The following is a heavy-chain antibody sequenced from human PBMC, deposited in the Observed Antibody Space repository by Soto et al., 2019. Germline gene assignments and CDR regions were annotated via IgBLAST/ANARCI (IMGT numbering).Heavy chain of an antibody. CDR1: GGSISSSSYY. CDR2: IYYSGST. D-gene: IGHD5-12*01. V-gene: IGHV4-39*01. J-gene: IGHJ6*03. CDR3: ARLIRERGYSGYVGHYYMDV. Sequence: SETLSLTCTVSGGSISSSSYYWGWIRQPPGKGLEWIGSIYYSGSTYYNPSLKSRVTTSVDTSKNQFSLKLGSVTAADTAVYYCARLIRERGYSGYVGHYYMDVWGKGTTVTVSS.